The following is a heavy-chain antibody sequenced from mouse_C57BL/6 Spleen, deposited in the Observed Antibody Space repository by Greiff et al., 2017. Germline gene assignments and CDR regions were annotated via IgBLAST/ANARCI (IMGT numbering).Heavy chain of an antibody. CDR3: ARMVYYYGSSYGRGYFDV. Sequence: VQVVESGAELVKPGASVKISCKASGYAFSSYWMNWVKQRPGKGLEWIGQIYPGDGDTNYNGKFKGKATLTADKSSSTAYMQLSSLTSEDSAVYFCARMVYYYGSSYGRGYFDVWGTGTTVTVSS. V-gene: IGHV1-80*01. CDR2: IYPGDGDT. J-gene: IGHJ1*03. D-gene: IGHD1-1*01. CDR1: GYAFSSYW.